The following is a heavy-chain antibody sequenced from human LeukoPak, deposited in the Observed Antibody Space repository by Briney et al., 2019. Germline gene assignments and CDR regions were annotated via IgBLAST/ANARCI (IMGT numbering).Heavy chain of an antibody. CDR1: GGSFSGFY. CDR2: INHSGST. J-gene: IGHJ6*02. CDR3: ARDRVGATPGYYYYGMDV. Sequence: SETLSLTCAVYGGSFSGFYWSWIRQPPGKGLEWIGEINHSGSTNYNPSLKSRVTISVDTSKNHFSLKLSSVTAADTAVYYCARDRVGATPGYYYYGMDVWGQGTTVTVSS. V-gene: IGHV4-34*01. D-gene: IGHD1-26*01.